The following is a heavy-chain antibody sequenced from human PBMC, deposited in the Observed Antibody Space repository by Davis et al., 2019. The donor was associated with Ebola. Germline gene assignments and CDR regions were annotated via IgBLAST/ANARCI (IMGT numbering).Heavy chain of an antibody. V-gene: IGHV3-49*03. D-gene: IGHD3-10*01. CDR1: GFAFGDYG. CDR2: IRNKVSGETI. J-gene: IGHJ4*02. Sequence: GESLKISCTGSGFAFGDYGVNWFRQAPGKGLEWIGYIRNKVSGETIEYAASVKGRFIVSRDDSKSIAFLQMNSLKIDDSAVYYCARGRRSGLGETYYVDYWGLGTLVTVAS. CDR3: ARGRRSGLGETYYVDY.